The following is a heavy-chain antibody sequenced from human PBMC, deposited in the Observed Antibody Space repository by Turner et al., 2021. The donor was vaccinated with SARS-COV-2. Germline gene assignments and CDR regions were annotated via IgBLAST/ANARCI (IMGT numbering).Heavy chain of an antibody. Sequence: EVQLLESGGGLVQPGESLRLSCAASGFTFSNYDMSWLRQAPGKGPEWVSSINTRGDSTFFADSVKGRFTISRDNSKKTLFLQMTSLRAEDTAVYYCANDEGVFTGYGNFDYWGQGTLVTVSS. CDR2: INTRGDST. CDR3: ANDEGVFTGYGNFDY. CDR1: GFTFSNYD. V-gene: IGHV3-23*01. J-gene: IGHJ4*02. D-gene: IGHD5-12*01.